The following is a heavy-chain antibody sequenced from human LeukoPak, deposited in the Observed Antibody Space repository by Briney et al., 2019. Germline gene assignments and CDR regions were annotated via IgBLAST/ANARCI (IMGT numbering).Heavy chain of an antibody. Sequence: GGSLRLSCAASGFTFSSYAMSWVRQAPGKGLEWVGRIKSKTDGGTTDYAAPVKGRFTISRDDSKNTLCLQMNSLKTEDTAVYYCTTAYMVRGVMVDYWGQGTLVTVSS. D-gene: IGHD3-10*01. CDR1: GFTFSSYA. CDR3: TTAYMVRGVMVDY. V-gene: IGHV3-15*01. J-gene: IGHJ4*02. CDR2: IKSKTDGGTT.